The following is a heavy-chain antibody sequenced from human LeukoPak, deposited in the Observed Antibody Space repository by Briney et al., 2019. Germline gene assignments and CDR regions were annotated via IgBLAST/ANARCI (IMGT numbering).Heavy chain of an antibody. CDR1: GFTFSSYA. V-gene: IGHV3-23*01. CDR2: ISGSGGST. CDR3: AKNSGSYPWYFDY. D-gene: IGHD1-26*01. Sequence: GALRLSCAASGFTFSSYAMSWVRQAPGKGLEWVSAISGSGGSTYYADSVKGRFTISRDNSKNTLYLQMNSLRAEDTAVYYCAKNSGSYPWYFDYWGQGTLVTVSS. J-gene: IGHJ4*02.